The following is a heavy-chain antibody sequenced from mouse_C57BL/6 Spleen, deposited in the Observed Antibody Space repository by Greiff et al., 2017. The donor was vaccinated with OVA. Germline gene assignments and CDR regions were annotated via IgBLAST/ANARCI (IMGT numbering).Heavy chain of an antibody. CDR3: ARKDCYYEGFAY. CDR2: IHPNSGST. CDR1: GYTFTSYW. J-gene: IGHJ3*01. Sequence: VQLQQPGAELVKPGASVKLSCKASGYTFTSYWMHWVKQRPGQGLEWIGMIHPNSGSTNYHEKFKSKATLTVDKSSSTAYVQLSSLTSEDSAVDYCARKDCYYEGFAYWGQGTLVTVSA. D-gene: IGHD2-3*01. V-gene: IGHV1-64*01.